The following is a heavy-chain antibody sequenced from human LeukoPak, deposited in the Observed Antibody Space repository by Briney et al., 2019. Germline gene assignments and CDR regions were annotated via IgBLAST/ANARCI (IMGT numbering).Heavy chain of an antibody. CDR2: INYSGQT. J-gene: IGHJ3*02. CDR1: GDSITSSGYF. V-gene: IGHV4-39*07. Sequence: PSETLSLTCSVSGDSITSSGYFWGWIRQPPGKGLEWIGIINYSGQTFYSPSLKSRVTISVDTSKNQFSLKLSSVTAADTAVYYCARVLRITMVRGVITVDAFDIWGQGTMVTVSS. CDR3: ARVLRITMVRGVITVDAFDI. D-gene: IGHD3-10*01.